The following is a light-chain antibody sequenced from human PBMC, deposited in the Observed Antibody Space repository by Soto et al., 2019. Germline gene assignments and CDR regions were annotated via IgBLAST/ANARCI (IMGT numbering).Light chain of an antibody. CDR2: DVT. CDR3: SSYASSGIDV. V-gene: IGLV2-14*01. Sequence: QSALTQPASVSGAPGQSITISCTGTSSDVGGYNYVPWYQQHPDKAPKLMIYDVTNRPSGVSNRCSGSKSGSTASLTISGVQAEDEADYYCSSYASSGIDVFGTGTKLTVL. J-gene: IGLJ1*01. CDR1: SSDVGGYNY.